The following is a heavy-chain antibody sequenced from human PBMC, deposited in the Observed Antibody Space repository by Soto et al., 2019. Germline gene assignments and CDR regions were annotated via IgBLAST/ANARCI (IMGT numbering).Heavy chain of an antibody. D-gene: IGHD5-18*01. J-gene: IGHJ6*02. CDR2: IYYSGST. CDR3: ARDFTWIKIWERGNYYGMDV. CDR1: GGSISSYY. Sequence: XETLSISCPCAGGSISSYYWSLILQPPGKGLEWIGYIYYSGSTNYNPSLKSRVTISVDTSKNQFSLKLSSVTAADTAVYYCARDFTWIKIWERGNYYGMDVWGQGTTVTVSS. V-gene: IGHV4-59*01.